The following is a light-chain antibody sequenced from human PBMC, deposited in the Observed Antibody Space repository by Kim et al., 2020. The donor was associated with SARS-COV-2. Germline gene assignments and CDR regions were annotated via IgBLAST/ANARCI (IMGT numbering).Light chain of an antibody. CDR3: SSYTSSSTLWV. CDR1: SSDVGGYNY. V-gene: IGLV2-14*03. CDR2: DVS. J-gene: IGLJ3*02. Sequence: QSTTISCPGTSSDVGGYNYVSWYQQHPGKAPKLMIYDVSNRPSGVSNRFSGSKSGTTASLTISGLQAEDEADYYCSSYTSSSTLWVFGGGTQLTVL.